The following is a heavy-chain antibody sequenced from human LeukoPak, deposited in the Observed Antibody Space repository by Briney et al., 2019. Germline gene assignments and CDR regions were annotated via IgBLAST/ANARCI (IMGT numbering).Heavy chain of an antibody. V-gene: IGHV4-38-2*01. Sequence: PGGSLRLSCAASGFTFSDYYMSWIRQTPGKGLEWIGSIYYSGRTYYNPSLKRRLTMSVDPSKNQISLELKSVTAADTAVYYCARHITDYEIPRYCDYWGQGTLVTVSS. J-gene: IGHJ4*02. CDR2: IYYSGRT. CDR3: ARHITDYEIPRYCDY. CDR1: GFTFSDYY. D-gene: IGHD4-17*01.